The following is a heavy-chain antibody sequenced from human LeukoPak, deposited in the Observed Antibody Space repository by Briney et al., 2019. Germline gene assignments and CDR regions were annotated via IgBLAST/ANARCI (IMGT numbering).Heavy chain of an antibody. CDR2: MNPNSGNT. Sequence: ASVKVSCKASGYTFTSYDINWVRQATGQGLEWMGWMNPNSGNTGYAQKFQGRVTMTRNTSISTAYMELSSPRSEDTAVYYCARAYGDYGYPYYYYGMDVWGQGTTVTVSS. CDR1: GYTFTSYD. D-gene: IGHD4-17*01. J-gene: IGHJ6*02. V-gene: IGHV1-8*01. CDR3: ARAYGDYGYPYYYYGMDV.